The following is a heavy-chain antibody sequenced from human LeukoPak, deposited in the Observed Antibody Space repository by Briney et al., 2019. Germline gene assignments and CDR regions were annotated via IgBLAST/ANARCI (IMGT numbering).Heavy chain of an antibody. CDR3: GKGGQSSSWFWVD. V-gene: IGHV3-7*01. CDR1: GFTFSTYW. D-gene: IGHD6-13*01. Sequence: GGSLRLSCAASGFTFSTYWMTWVRQAPEKGLEWVANTKPDGSETYYLDSVRGRFTISRDNAKNSLYLQMNSLRADDTAVYYCGKGGQSSSWFWVDWGQGTLVTVSS. CDR2: TKPDGSET. J-gene: IGHJ4*02.